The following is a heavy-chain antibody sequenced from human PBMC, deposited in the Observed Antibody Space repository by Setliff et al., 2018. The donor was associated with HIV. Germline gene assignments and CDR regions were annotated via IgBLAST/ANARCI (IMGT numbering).Heavy chain of an antibody. CDR1: GYTFTSFD. CDR3: TRIRAMVRGVTSYDAFDI. V-gene: IGHV1-8*01. CDR2: MNPNSGNS. Sequence: ASVKVSCKASGYTFTSFDINWVRQATGQGLEWMGWMNPNSGNSGFAQKFQGRVTMTRNSSISTAYMELSSLRFDDTAVYYCTRIRAMVRGVTSYDAFDIWGQGTKVTVS. D-gene: IGHD3-10*01. J-gene: IGHJ3*02.